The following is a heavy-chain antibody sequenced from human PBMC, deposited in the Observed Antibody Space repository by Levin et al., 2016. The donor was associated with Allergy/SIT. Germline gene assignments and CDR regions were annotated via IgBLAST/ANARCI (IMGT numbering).Heavy chain of an antibody. CDR2: ISSSGRII. V-gene: IGHV3-48*03. CDR3: ARGIFPEWFGESVPFGMDV. D-gene: IGHD3-10*01. J-gene: IGHJ6*02. CDR1: GFTFISYE. Sequence: GGSLRLSCAASGFTFISYEMNWVRQVRGKGLEWVSYISSSGRIIYYADSVKGRFTISRDNAKNSLYLQMNSLTAEDTAVYYCARGIFPEWFGESVPFGMDVWGQGTTVTVSS.